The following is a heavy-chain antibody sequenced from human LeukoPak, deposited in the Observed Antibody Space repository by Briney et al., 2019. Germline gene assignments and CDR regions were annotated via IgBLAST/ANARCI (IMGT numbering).Heavy chain of an antibody. CDR3: PKILRAPRLTCYYAIPEGCEH. D-gene: IGHD3-10*01. V-gene: IGHV3-23*01. CDR2: ISCSGGST. J-gene: IGHJ1*01. Sequence: PGGSLRLSCAASGFTFSSYAMSWVRQAPGKGLEWVPAISCSGGSTYYADSVKGRFTISRDNSKNTLYLEINSLRAEDTAVYYFPKILRAPRLTCYYAIPEGCEHWGLAALVAVCS. CDR1: GFTFSSYA.